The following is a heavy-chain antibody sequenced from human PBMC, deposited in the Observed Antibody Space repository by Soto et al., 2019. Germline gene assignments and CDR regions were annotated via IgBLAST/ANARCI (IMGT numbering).Heavy chain of an antibody. D-gene: IGHD6-13*01. CDR3: ARYSSPKDFDY. J-gene: IGHJ4*02. V-gene: IGHV3-33*01. CDR1: GFTFSSYG. Sequence: GGSLRLSCAASGFTFSSYGMHWVRQAPGKGLEWVAVIWYDGSNKYYADSVKGRFTISRDNSKNTLYLQMNSLRAEDTAVYYCARYSSPKDFDYWGQGTLVTVSS. CDR2: IWYDGSNK.